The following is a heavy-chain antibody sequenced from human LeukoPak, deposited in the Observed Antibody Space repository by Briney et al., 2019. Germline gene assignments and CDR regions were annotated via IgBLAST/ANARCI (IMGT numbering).Heavy chain of an antibody. CDR2: ISYDGSNK. J-gene: IGHJ4*02. CDR3: AKDDRAVAGILSY. V-gene: IGHV3-30-3*01. CDR1: GFTFSSYA. Sequence: GGSLRLSCAASGFTFSSYAMHWVRQAPGKGLEWVAVISYDGSNKYYADSVKGRFTISRDNSKNTLYLQMNSLRAEDTAVYYCAKDDRAVAGILSYWGQGTLVTVSS. D-gene: IGHD6-19*01.